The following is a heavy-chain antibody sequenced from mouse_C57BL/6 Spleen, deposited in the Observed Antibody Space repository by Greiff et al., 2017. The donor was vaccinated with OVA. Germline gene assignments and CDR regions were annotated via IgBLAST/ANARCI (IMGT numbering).Heavy chain of an antibody. CDR3: AREDTTVVAYYYAMDY. Sequence: QVQLQQPGAELVKPGASVKMSCKASGYTFTSYWITWVKQRPGQGLEWIGDIYPGSGSTNYNEKFKSKATLTVDTSSSTAYMQLSSLTSEDAEVYYCAREDTTVVAYYYAMDYWGQGTSVTVSS. D-gene: IGHD1-1*01. CDR1: GYTFTSYW. CDR2: IYPGSGST. J-gene: IGHJ4*01. V-gene: IGHV1-55*01.